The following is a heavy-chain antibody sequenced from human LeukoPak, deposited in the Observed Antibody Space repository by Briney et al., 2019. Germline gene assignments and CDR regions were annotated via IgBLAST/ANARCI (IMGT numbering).Heavy chain of an antibody. CDR3: ARSEPYGPGSYSDY. CDR1: GFTFSDYY. Sequence: GGSLRLSCAASGFTFSDYYMSWIRQAPGKGLEWVSYISRSSSYTTYADSVKGRFTISRDTAKNSLYLQMNSLRAEDTALYYCARSEPYGPGSYSDYWGQGTLVTVSS. CDR2: ISRSSSYT. V-gene: IGHV3-11*03. J-gene: IGHJ4*02. D-gene: IGHD3-10*01.